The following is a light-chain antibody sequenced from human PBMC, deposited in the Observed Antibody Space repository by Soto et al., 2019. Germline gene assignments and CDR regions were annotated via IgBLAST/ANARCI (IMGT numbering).Light chain of an antibody. J-gene: IGLJ2*01. Sequence: QSALTQPPSASGSPGQSVTISCTGTSSDVGGYNYVSWYQQHPGKAPKLMIYEVSKRPSGVPYRFSGSKSGNTASLTVSGLQAEDEADYYCSSYAGSNNVVFGGGTKLIVL. CDR2: EVS. CDR3: SSYAGSNNVV. CDR1: SSDVGGYNY. V-gene: IGLV2-8*01.